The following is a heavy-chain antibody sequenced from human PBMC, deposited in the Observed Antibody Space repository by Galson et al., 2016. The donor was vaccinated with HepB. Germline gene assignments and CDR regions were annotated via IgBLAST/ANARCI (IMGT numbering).Heavy chain of an antibody. Sequence: SLRLSCAGSGFTFGDYAMNWFRQAPGKGLEWVAFIRSKTYGGTTKYAASVKGRFTISRHDSNSIAYLQMNSLKTEDTAVYYRTRSDYYDSSGPPGYWGQGTPVTVSS. D-gene: IGHD3-22*01. CDR1: GFTFGDYA. CDR3: TRSDYYDSSGPPGY. CDR2: IRSKTYGGTT. J-gene: IGHJ4*02. V-gene: IGHV3-49*03.